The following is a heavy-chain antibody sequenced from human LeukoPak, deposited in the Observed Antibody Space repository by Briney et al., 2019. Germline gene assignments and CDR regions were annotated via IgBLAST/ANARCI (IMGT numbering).Heavy chain of an antibody. V-gene: IGHV3-48*03. J-gene: IGHJ1*01. CDR2: ISNSGTAI. CDR3: ARAGYSMDAEYFQH. D-gene: IGHD2-21*01. Sequence: GGSLRLSCAASGFTFSSYEMNWVRQAPGKGLEWVSYISNSGTAIYYADSVKGRFTISRDNAKSSLYLQMNSLRAEDTAVYYCARAGYSMDAEYFQHWGQGTLVTVSS. CDR1: GFTFSSYE.